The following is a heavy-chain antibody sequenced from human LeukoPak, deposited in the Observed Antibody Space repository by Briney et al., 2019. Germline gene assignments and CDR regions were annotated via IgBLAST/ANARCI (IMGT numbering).Heavy chain of an antibody. CDR3: ARHRFASAVILDY. CDR1: SGAVTSFY. J-gene: IGHJ4*02. D-gene: IGHD2-21*02. CDR2: FDYRGST. V-gene: IGHV4-59*08. Sequence: SETLSLTCSVSSGAVTSFYWSWIRQSPGKGLEGIGYFDYRGSTKYKPSLKSRVTMSGETSKNQLSLKLRCAAAADTAMYYCARHRFASAVILDYWGQGDPVTVSS.